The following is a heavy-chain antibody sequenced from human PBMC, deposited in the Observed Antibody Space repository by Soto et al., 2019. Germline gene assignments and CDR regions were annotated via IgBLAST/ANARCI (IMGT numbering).Heavy chain of an antibody. CDR1: GGTFSSYT. CDR2: IIPILGIA. Sequence: SVKVSCKASGGTFSSYTISWVRQAPGQGLEWMGRIIPILGIANYAQKFQGRVTITADKSTSTAYMELSSLRSEDTAVYYCARAGYSYGYSDAFDIWGQGTMVTVSS. D-gene: IGHD5-18*01. CDR3: ARAGYSYGYSDAFDI. J-gene: IGHJ3*02. V-gene: IGHV1-69*02.